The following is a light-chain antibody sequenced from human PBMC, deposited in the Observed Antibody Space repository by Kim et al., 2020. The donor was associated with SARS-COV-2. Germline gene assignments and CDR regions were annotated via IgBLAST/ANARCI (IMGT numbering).Light chain of an antibody. J-gene: IGKJ1*01. V-gene: IGKV3-15*01. CDR3: QQSHSWPWT. CDR1: QSASTN. CDR2: GAS. Sequence: EIVMTQSPATLSVSPGEGASLSCRASQSASTNVAWYQHKLGQAPRLLIFGASTRASGVSPRFSGSGSGTEFTLTISSLQSEDFAVYYCQQSHSWPWTFGQGT.